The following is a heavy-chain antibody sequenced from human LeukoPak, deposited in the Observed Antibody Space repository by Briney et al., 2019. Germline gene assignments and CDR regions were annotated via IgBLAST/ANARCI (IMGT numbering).Heavy chain of an antibody. D-gene: IGHD3-22*01. J-gene: IGHJ3*02. CDR3: AKEGPITMIVVVTPVSAFDI. CDR1: GFTFSSYA. V-gene: IGHV3-23*01. CDR2: ISGSGGST. Sequence: GGSLRLSCAASGFTFSSYAMSWVRQAPGKGLEWVSAISGSGGSTYYADSVKGRFTISRDNSKNTLYLQMNSLRAEDTAVYYCAKEGPITMIVVVTPVSAFDIWGQGTMVTVSS.